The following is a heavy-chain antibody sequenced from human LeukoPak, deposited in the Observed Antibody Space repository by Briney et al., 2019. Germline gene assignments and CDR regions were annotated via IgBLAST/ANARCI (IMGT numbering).Heavy chain of an antibody. CDR1: GFTFSSYA. CDR3: AIDPGGWDDY. V-gene: IGHV3-23*01. J-gene: IGHJ4*02. Sequence: TGGSLRLSCAASGFTFSSYAMSRVRQAPGKGLEWVSAIRGSGGSTYYADSVKGRFTISRDNSKNTLYLQMNSLRAEDTAVYYCAIDPGGWDDYWGQGTLVTVSS. CDR2: IRGSGGST. D-gene: IGHD6-19*01.